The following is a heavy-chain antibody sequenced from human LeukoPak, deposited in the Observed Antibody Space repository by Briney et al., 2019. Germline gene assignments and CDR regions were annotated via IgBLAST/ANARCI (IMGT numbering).Heavy chain of an antibody. D-gene: IGHD5-18*01. CDR3: ARYSYGSLY. Sequence: GGSLRLSCAASGFTFTDYYMSWIRQAPGKGLEWVSVIYSGGSTYYADSVKGRFTISRHNSKNTLYLQMNSLRAEDTAVYYCARYSYGSLYWGQGTLVTVSS. CDR2: IYSGGST. V-gene: IGHV3-53*04. J-gene: IGHJ4*02. CDR1: GFTFTDYY.